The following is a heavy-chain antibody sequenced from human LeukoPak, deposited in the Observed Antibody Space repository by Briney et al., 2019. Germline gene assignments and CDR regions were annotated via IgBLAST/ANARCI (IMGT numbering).Heavy chain of an antibody. D-gene: IGHD3-10*01. CDR2: IIPIFGTA. V-gene: IGHV1-69*05. CDR3: GTRYYGSGADY. CDR1: GGTLSGYA. J-gene: IGHJ4*02. Sequence: SVKVSCKASGGTLSGYAISWVRQAPGQGLEWMGRIIPIFGTANYAQKFQGRVTITTDESTSTAYMELSSLRSEDTAVYYCGTRYYGSGADYWGQGTLVTVSS.